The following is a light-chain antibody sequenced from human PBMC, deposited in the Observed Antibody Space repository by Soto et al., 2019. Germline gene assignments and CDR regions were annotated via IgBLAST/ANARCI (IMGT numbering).Light chain of an antibody. CDR3: QQYGRSPFT. CDR1: QSVSSSY. CDR2: GAS. J-gene: IGKJ3*01. V-gene: IGKV3-20*01. Sequence: EIVLTQSPGTLSLSPGERATLSCRASQSVSSSYLACYQQKPGQAPSLLIYGASSRDTGIPDRFSGSGSGTDFTLTISRLEPEDFAVYYCQQYGRSPFTFGPGTKVDIK.